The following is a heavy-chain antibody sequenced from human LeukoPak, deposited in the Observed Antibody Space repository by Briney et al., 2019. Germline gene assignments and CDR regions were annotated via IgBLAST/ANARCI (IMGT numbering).Heavy chain of an antibody. Sequence: ASVKVSCKASGYTFTSYYMHWVRQAPGQGLEWMGIINPSGGSTSYAQKFQGRVTTTRDMSTSTVYMELSSLRSEDTAVYYCARTYGSGSKIYYYYYMDVWGKGTTVTVSS. J-gene: IGHJ6*03. CDR3: ARTYGSGSKIYYYYYMDV. D-gene: IGHD3-10*01. CDR2: INPSGGST. CDR1: GYTFTSYY. V-gene: IGHV1-46*01.